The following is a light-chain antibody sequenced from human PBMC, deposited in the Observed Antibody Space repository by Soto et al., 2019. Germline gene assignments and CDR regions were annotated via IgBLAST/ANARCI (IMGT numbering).Light chain of an antibody. CDR1: SSDVGGYNY. Sequence: QSALTQPASVSGSPGQSITISCTGTSSDVGGYNYVSWYQQHPGKAPKLMIYDVSNRPSGVSNRFSGSKSGNKASLTISGLQAEDEADYYCSSYTSSSTLEVFGGGTKVTVL. V-gene: IGLV2-14*01. J-gene: IGLJ2*01. CDR3: SSYTSSSTLEV. CDR2: DVS.